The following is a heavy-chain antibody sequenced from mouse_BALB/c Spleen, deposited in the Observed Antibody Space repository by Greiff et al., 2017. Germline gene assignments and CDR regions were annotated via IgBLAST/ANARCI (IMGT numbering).Heavy chain of an antibody. CDR1: GFSLTSYG. CDR3: ARSTMITTPFAY. D-gene: IGHD2-4*01. J-gene: IGHJ3*01. V-gene: IGHV2-2*02. CDR2: IWSGGST. Sequence: VQLQQSGPGLVQPSQSLSITCTVSGFSLTSYGVHWVRQSPGKGLEWLGVIWSGGSTDYNAAFISRLSISKDNSKSQVFFKMNSLQANDTAIYYCARSTMITTPFAYWGQGTLVTVSA.